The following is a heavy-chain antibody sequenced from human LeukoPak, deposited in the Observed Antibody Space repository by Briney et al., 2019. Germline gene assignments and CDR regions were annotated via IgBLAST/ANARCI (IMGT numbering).Heavy chain of an antibody. Sequence: GGSLGLSCTASGFTFRSFGFHWVRQAPGKGLEWLAVIWSEGTIQLYADSAKGRFTISKDDLKNTLYLQMNSLRVEDTAIYYCARDYKTGHTDYWGQGTLVTVSS. CDR2: IWSEGTIQ. CDR3: ARDYKTGHTDY. J-gene: IGHJ4*02. V-gene: IGHV3-33*01. CDR1: GFTFRSFG. D-gene: IGHD3-10*01.